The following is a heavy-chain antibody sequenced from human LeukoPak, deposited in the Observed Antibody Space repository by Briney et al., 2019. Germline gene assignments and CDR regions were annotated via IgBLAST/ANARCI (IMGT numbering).Heavy chain of an antibody. J-gene: IGHJ4*02. CDR2: ISSSISYI. CDR1: GFTFSSYS. CDR3: ARVEYDSSGYYPDLDY. V-gene: IGHV3-21*01. D-gene: IGHD3-22*01. Sequence: GGSLRLSCAASGFTFSSYSMNWVRQAPRKGLEWVSSISSSISYIYYADSVKGRFTISRDDAKNSLFPQMNSLRAEDTAVYYCARVEYDSSGYYPDLDYWGQGTLVTVSS.